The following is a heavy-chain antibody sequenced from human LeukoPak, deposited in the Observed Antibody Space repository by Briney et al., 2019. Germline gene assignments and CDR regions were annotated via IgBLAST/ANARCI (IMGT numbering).Heavy chain of an antibody. Sequence: SETPSLTCTVSGGSISSSSYYWGWIRQPPGKGLEWIGSIYYSGSTYYNPSLKSRVTISVDTSKNQFSLKLTSVTAADTAVYYCARYSGSSYAWYFDFWGQGTLVTVSS. CDR2: IYYSGST. V-gene: IGHV4-39*07. CDR3: ARYSGSSYAWYFDF. CDR1: GGSISSSSYY. J-gene: IGHJ4*02. D-gene: IGHD1-26*01.